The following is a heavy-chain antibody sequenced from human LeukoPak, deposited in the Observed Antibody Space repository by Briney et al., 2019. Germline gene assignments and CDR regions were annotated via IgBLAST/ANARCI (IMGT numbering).Heavy chain of an antibody. CDR2: IYYSGST. Sequence: SETLSLTYTVSGGSIRSYYWSWIRQPPGKGLEWIGYIYYSGSTNYNPSLRSRVTISVDMSKNQFSLKLSSVTAADTAVYYCARLRGEYDYWGRGTLVTVSS. V-gene: IGHV4-59*01. D-gene: IGHD3-10*01. CDR3: ARLRGEYDY. J-gene: IGHJ4*02. CDR1: GGSIRSYY.